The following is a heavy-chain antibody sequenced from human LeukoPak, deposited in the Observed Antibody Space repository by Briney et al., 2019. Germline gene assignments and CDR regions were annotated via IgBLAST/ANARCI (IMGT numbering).Heavy chain of an antibody. CDR1: GGSISSFY. J-gene: IGHJ4*02. CDR2: IYTSGST. CDR3: ARGLLVIDY. Sequence: PSETLSLNCTESGGSISSFYWSRIRKPAGSGLEWIGRIYTSGSTNYNPSLKSRVTMSVDTSKNQFSLKLSSVTAADTAVYYCARGLLVIDYWGQGTLVTVSS. D-gene: IGHD6-13*01. V-gene: IGHV4-4*07.